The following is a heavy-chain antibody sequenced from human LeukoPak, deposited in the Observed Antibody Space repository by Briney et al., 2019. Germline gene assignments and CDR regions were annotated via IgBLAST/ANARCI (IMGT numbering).Heavy chain of an antibody. V-gene: IGHV4-59*01. CDR3: ARGVALLSFGFDF. CDR1: GGSFSGYY. J-gene: IGHJ4*02. Sequence: KPSETLALTCAVYGGSFSGYYWSWIRQPPGKGLEWIGCIFHSGGTDYNPSLKSRVTISVDTSKNQFSLKLSSVTAADTAVYYCARGVALLSFGFDFWGPGTLVTVSS. CDR2: IFHSGGT. D-gene: IGHD3-16*01.